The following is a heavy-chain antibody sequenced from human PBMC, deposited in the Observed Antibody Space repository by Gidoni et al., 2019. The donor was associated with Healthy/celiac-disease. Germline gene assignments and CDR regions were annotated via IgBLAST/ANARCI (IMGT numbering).Heavy chain of an antibody. V-gene: IGHV1-69*06. Sequence: LEWMGGIIPMFGTANYAQKFQGRVTITADKSTSTAYMELRSLRSEDTAVYHCARGAYCGGDCYYRAFDIWGQGTMVTVSS. J-gene: IGHJ3*02. CDR2: IIPMFGTA. D-gene: IGHD2-21*01. CDR3: ARGAYCGGDCYYRAFDI.